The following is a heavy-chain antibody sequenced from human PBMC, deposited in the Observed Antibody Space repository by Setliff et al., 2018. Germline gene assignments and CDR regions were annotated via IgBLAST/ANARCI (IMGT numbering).Heavy chain of an antibody. CDR3: ARAPSYSSSWYGDS. CDR2: IKSSGSSI. D-gene: IGHD6-13*01. Sequence: PGGSLRLSCAASGFTFSSYDMNWVRQAPGKGLEWVSYIKSSGSSIYYADSVKGRFTISRDNSKSTVYLQMNSLRAEDTAVYYCARAPSYSSSWYGDSWGQGTLVTVSS. V-gene: IGHV3-48*03. J-gene: IGHJ4*02. CDR1: GFTFSSYD.